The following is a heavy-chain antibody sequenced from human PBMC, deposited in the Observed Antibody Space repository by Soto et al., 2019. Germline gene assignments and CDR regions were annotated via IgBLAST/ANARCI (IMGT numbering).Heavy chain of an antibody. Sequence: LSLTCAVSGYSISSGYYWGWIRQPPGKGLEWIGSIYHSGSTYYNPSLKSRVTISVDTSKNQFSLKLSSVTAADTAVYYCARDRGSIVGATTHYYFDYWGQGTLVTVSS. J-gene: IGHJ4*02. CDR1: GYSISSGYY. V-gene: IGHV4-38-2*02. CDR2: IYHSGST. D-gene: IGHD1-26*01. CDR3: ARDRGSIVGATTHYYFDY.